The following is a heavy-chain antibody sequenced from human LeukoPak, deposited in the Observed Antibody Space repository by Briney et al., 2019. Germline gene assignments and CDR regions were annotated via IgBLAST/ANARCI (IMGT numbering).Heavy chain of an antibody. CDR2: ISSSGSTI. CDR1: GFTFSDYY. CDR3: ASVRRQWLAEPIFDY. J-gene: IGHJ4*02. V-gene: IGHV3-11*01. D-gene: IGHD6-19*01. Sequence: PGGSLRLSCAASGFTFSDYYMSWIRQAPGKGLEWVSYISSSGSTIYYADSVKGRFTISRDNAKNSLYLQMNSLRAEDTAVYYCASVRRQWLAEPIFDYWGQGTLVTVSS.